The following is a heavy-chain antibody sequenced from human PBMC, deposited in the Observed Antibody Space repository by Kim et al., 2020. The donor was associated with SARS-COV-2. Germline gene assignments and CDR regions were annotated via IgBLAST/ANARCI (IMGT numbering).Heavy chain of an antibody. V-gene: IGHV1-3*01. Sequence: KYAQSLQGGVTITRDTSASTAYMELSSLTSEDTAVYYCARGGSGWFPLDYWGQGTLVTVSS. CDR3: ARGGSGWFPLDY. J-gene: IGHJ4*02. D-gene: IGHD6-19*01.